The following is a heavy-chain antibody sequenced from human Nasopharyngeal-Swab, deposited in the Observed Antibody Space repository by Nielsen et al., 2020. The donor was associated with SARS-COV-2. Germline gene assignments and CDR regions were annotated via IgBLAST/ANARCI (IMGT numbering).Heavy chain of an antibody. D-gene: IGHD3-16*01. CDR3: ARGGVWWGELGLDY. Sequence: GESLKISCAASGFTFSSYSMHWVRPAPGKGLEWVAVISYDGSNTYYADSVKGRFTISRDNSKNTVYLHMNSLRAEDTAVYYCARGGVWWGELGLDYWGQGTLVTVSS. CDR1: GFTFSSYS. CDR2: ISYDGSNT. J-gene: IGHJ4*02. V-gene: IGHV3-30-3*01.